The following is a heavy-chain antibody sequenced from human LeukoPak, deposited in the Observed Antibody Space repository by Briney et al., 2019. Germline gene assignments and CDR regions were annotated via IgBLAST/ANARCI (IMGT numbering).Heavy chain of an antibody. V-gene: IGHV4-61*02. J-gene: IGHJ5*02. CDR2: IYTSGST. CDR1: GGSISSGSYY. CDR3: AKCSWPVKWFDP. D-gene: IGHD3-10*02. Sequence: PSQTLSLTCTVSGGSISSGSYYWSWIRQPAGKGLEWIGRIYTSGSTNYNPSLKSRVTISVDTSKNQFSLKLSSVTAADTAVYYCAKCSWPVKWFDPWGQGTLVTVSS.